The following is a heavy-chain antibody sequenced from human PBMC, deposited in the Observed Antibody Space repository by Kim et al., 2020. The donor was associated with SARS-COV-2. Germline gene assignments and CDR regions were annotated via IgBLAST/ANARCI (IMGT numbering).Heavy chain of an antibody. CDR1: GFTFSSYG. Sequence: GGSLRLSCAASGFTFSSYGMHWVRQAPGKGLEWVAVISYDGSNKYYADSVKGRFTISRDNSKNTLYLQMNSLRAEDTAVYYCAKPLDYYDSSGPGHYWGQGTLVTVSS. CDR2: ISYDGSNK. CDR3: AKPLDYYDSSGPGHY. J-gene: IGHJ4*02. V-gene: IGHV3-30*18. D-gene: IGHD3-22*01.